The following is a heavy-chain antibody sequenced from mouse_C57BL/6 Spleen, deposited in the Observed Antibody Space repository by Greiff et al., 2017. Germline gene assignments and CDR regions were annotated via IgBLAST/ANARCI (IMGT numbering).Heavy chain of an antibody. J-gene: IGHJ4*01. D-gene: IGHD2-1*01. Sequence: EVQGVESGAELVKPGASVKLSCTASGFNIKDYYMHWVKQRTEQGLEWIGRIDPEDGETKYAPKFQGKATITADTSSNTAYLQLSSLTSEDTAVYYCASPYGNSYYYAMDYWGQGTSVTVSS. CDR2: IDPEDGET. CDR1: GFNIKDYY. V-gene: IGHV14-2*01. CDR3: ASPYGNSYYYAMDY.